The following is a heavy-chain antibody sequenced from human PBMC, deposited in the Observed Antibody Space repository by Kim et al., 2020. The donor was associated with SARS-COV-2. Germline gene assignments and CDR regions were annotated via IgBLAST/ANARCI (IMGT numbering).Heavy chain of an antibody. CDR2: IKSKTDGGTT. CDR1: GFTFSNAW. D-gene: IGHD3-22*01. Sequence: GGSLRLSCAASGFTFSNAWMSWVRQAPGKGLEWVGRIKSKTDGGTTDYAAPVKGRFTISRDDSKNTLYLQMNSLKTEDTAVYYCTTDRRPDTWDYYDSSGYEAGGYFDYWGQGTLVTVSS. CDR3: TTDRRPDTWDYYDSSGYEAGGYFDY. V-gene: IGHV3-15*01. J-gene: IGHJ4*02.